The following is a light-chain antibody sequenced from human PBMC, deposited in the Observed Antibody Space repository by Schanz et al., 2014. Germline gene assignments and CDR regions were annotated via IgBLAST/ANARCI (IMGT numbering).Light chain of an antibody. J-gene: IGKJ2*01. V-gene: IGKV2-28*01. CDR3: MQATQFPHT. Sequence: DIVMTQSPLSLPVTLGEPASISCRSSQSLLHSIGYNYLDWYLQKPGQSPQLLIYLGSTRASGVPDRFSGGGSGTDFTLKISRVEAEDVGVYYCMQATQFPHTFGQGTKLEIK. CDR2: LGS. CDR1: QSLLHSIGYNY.